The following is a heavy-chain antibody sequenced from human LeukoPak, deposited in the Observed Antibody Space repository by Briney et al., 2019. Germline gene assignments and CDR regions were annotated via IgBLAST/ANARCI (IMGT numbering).Heavy chain of an antibody. CDR2: IIPIFGTA. V-gene: IGHV1-69*13. J-gene: IGHJ4*02. CDR3: ARVRNYYDSSGESTYFDY. Sequence: SVKVSCKASGGTFSSYAINWVRQAPGQGLEWMGGIIPIFGTANYAQKFQGRVTITADESTSTAYMELSSLRSEDTAVYYCARVRNYYDSSGESTYFDYWGQGTLVTVSS. CDR1: GGTFSSYA. D-gene: IGHD3-22*01.